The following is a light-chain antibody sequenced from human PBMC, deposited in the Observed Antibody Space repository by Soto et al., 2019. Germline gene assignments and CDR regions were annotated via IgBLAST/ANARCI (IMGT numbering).Light chain of an antibody. Sequence: DIQMTQSPSSLSASVVDRVTLTCRASQGVSNYLAWYQHKPGKVPKLLIYAASTLQSGVPSRFSGSGSGTDFTLTISSLQPEDVATYYCQKYNSAPWTFGQGTKVDIK. V-gene: IGKV1-27*01. CDR3: QKYNSAPWT. CDR2: AAS. CDR1: QGVSNY. J-gene: IGKJ1*01.